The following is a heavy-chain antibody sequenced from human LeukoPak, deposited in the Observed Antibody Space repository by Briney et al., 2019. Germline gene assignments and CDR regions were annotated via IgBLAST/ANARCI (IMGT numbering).Heavy chain of an antibody. CDR3: TRLRHGVHFDY. CDR2: ISAYDGNT. D-gene: IGHD3-10*01. Sequence: ASVKVSCKASGYTFTTYGISWVRQAPGQGLEWMGWISAYDGNTNSAQKLQGRVTMTTDTSTSAAYMELRSLRSDDTAVYYCTRLRHGVHFDYWGQGTLATVSS. V-gene: IGHV1-18*01. J-gene: IGHJ4*02. CDR1: GYTFTTYG.